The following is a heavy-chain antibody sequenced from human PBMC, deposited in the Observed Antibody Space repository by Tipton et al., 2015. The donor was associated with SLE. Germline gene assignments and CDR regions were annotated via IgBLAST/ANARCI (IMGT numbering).Heavy chain of an antibody. J-gene: IGHJ4*02. CDR3: ARETYSGSLFDY. V-gene: IGHV3-7*01. Sequence: SLRLSCAASGFTFSSYWMSWVRQAPGKGLEWVANIKQDGSEKYYVDSVKDPFTISRDNAKNSLYLQMNSLRAEDTAVYYCARETYSGSLFDYWGQGTLVTVSS. CDR1: GFTFSSYW. D-gene: IGHD1-26*01. CDR2: IKQDGSEK.